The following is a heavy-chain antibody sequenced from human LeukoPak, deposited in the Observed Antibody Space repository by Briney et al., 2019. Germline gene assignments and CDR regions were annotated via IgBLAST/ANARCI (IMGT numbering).Heavy chain of an antibody. D-gene: IGHD4-11*01. Sequence: AGGSLRLSCAASGFTFSSYGMHWVRQAPGKGLEWVAVIWYDGSNKYYADSVKGRFTISRDNSKNTLYLQMNSLRAEDTAVYYCARDYSNLDRYYYGMDVWGQGTTVTVSS. J-gene: IGHJ6*02. V-gene: IGHV3-33*01. CDR3: ARDYSNLDRYYYGMDV. CDR2: IWYDGSNK. CDR1: GFTFSSYG.